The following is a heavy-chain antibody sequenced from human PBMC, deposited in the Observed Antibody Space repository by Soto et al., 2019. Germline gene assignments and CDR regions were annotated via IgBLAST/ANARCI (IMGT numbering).Heavy chain of an antibody. CDR1: GFTFSSYR. CDR2: ISYDGSDK. V-gene: IGHV3-30-3*01. Sequence: GGSLRLSCAASGFTFSSYRMHWVRQAPGKGLEWVAIISYDGSDKYYADSAKGRFTVSRDNSKNTLYLQMNSLRADDTAVYYCARTSYDSSGYYEYWGQGTPVTVSS. CDR3: ARTSYDSSGYYEY. D-gene: IGHD3-22*01. J-gene: IGHJ4*02.